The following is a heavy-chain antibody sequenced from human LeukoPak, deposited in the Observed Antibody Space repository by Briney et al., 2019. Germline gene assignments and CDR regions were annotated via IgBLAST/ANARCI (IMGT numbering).Heavy chain of an antibody. V-gene: IGHV5-51*01. J-gene: IGHJ3*02. CDR3: ARHLKEDPYDQMIRGAFDI. CDR1: GYSFTGYW. D-gene: IGHD3-16*01. CDR2: IYPGDSDT. Sequence: GESLKISCKGSGYSFTGYWIGWVRQMPGKGLEWMGIIYPGDSDTRYSPSFQGQVTISADKSISTAYLQWSSLKASDTAMYYCARHLKEDPYDQMIRGAFDIWGQGTMVTVSS.